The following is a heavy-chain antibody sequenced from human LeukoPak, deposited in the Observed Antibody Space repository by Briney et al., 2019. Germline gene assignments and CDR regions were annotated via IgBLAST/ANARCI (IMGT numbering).Heavy chain of an antibody. Sequence: GGSLRLSCAASGFTFSSYGMHWVRQAPGKGLEWVAVISYDGSNKYYADSVKGRFTISRDNSKNTLYLQMNSLRAEDTAVYYCAKSTSVVVITTYDAFDIWGQGTMVTVSS. CDR2: ISYDGSNK. V-gene: IGHV3-30*18. CDR3: AKSTSVVVITTYDAFDI. CDR1: GFTFSSYG. D-gene: IGHD3-22*01. J-gene: IGHJ3*02.